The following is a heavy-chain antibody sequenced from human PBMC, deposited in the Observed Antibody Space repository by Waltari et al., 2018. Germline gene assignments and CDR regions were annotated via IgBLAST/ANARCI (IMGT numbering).Heavy chain of an antibody. V-gene: IGHV3-30*02. CDR3: AKDDMYYSSSRHLFDY. J-gene: IGHJ4*02. CDR1: GFTFSSYG. CDR2: IRYDGSNK. D-gene: IGHD6-6*01. Sequence: QVQLVESGGGVVQPGGSLRLSCAASGFTFSSYGMHWVRQAPGKGLEWVVFIRYDGSNKYYADSVKGRFTISRDNSKNTLYLQMNSLRAEDTAVYYCAKDDMYYSSSRHLFDYWGQGTLVTVSS.